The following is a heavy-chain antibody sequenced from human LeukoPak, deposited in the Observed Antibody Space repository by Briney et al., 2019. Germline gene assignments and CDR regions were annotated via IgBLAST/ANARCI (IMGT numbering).Heavy chain of an antibody. Sequence: GGSLRLSCAASGFTFSDSAIHWVRQAPGKGLEWVGRIRSKADTYATTYGASLKGRFTISRDDSRNRAYLQMSSLRTEDTAVYYCTREYSSGWPFDFWGPGTLVTVSS. CDR3: TREYSSGWPFDF. V-gene: IGHV3-73*01. D-gene: IGHD6-19*01. CDR2: IRSKADTYAT. CDR1: GFTFSDSA. J-gene: IGHJ4*02.